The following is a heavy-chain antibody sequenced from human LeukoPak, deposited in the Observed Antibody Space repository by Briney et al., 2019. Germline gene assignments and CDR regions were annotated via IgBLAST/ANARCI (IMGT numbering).Heavy chain of an antibody. Sequence: PSETLSLTCTVSGGSISGYYWTWIRQPPGKGLEWIGYIYYSGSTNYNPSLKSRVTILVDTSENQFSLKLSSVTAADTAVYYCARVKYYYDSRGPYYYYYGVDVWGQGTTVTVSS. CDR2: IYYSGST. D-gene: IGHD3-22*01. CDR3: ARVKYYYDSRGPYYYYYGVDV. V-gene: IGHV4-59*01. CDR1: GGSISGYY. J-gene: IGHJ6*02.